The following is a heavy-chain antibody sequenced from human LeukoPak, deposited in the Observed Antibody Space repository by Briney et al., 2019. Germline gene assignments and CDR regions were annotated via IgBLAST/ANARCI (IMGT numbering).Heavy chain of an antibody. CDR1: GYSFPSNW. V-gene: IGHV5-51*01. D-gene: IGHD5-18*01. CDR2: IYPGDSHT. J-gene: IGHJ4*02. Sequence: GESLKISCKASGYSFPSNWFGWVRQMPGKGLEWMGIIYPGDSHTRYSPSFEGQVTISVDQSINTAYLQWSNLKASDTAMYYCAREFSYGYFDFWGQGTLVIVSS. CDR3: AREFSYGYFDF.